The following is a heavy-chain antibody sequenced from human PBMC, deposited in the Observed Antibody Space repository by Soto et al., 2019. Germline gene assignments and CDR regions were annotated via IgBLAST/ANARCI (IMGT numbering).Heavy chain of an antibody. CDR2: ISSSSSTI. J-gene: IGHJ4*02. Sequence: HPGGSLRLSCASSGFTFSSYSMNWVRQAPGKGLEWVSYISSSSSTIYYADSVKGRFTISRDNAKNTLYLQMNSLRAEDTAVYYCAKSPIVGATKWFDYWGQGTLVTVSS. CDR1: GFTFSSYS. V-gene: IGHV3-48*04. D-gene: IGHD1-26*01. CDR3: AKSPIVGATKWFDY.